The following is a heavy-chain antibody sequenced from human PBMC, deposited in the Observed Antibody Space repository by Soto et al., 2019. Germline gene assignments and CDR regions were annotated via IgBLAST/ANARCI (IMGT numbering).Heavy chain of an antibody. V-gene: IGHV3-23*01. D-gene: IGHD2-2*01. CDR1: EFSFSSLA. CDR2: ISNSGGNT. CDR3: AKGGYEQLLY. Sequence: GGSLRLSCAASEFSFSSLAMTWVRQAPGKGLDWVSTISNSGGNTYYADSVKGRFTISRDNSKNTLFLQMDSLRAEDTAVYYCAKGGYEQLLYWGQGTLVTVSS. J-gene: IGHJ4*02.